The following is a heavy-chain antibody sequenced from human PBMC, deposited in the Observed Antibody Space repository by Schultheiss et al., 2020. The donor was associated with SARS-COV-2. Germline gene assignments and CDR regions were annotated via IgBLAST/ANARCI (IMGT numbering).Heavy chain of an antibody. V-gene: IGHV4-61*05. Sequence: SETLSLTCTVSGGSISSSSYYWGWIRQPPGKGLEWIGYIYYSGSTNYNPSLKSRVTISVDTSKNQFSLKLSSVTAADTAVYYCARLGYCSSTSCYPPYYYSYMDVWGKGTTVTVSS. CDR3: ARLGYCSSTSCYPPYYYSYMDV. D-gene: IGHD2-2*01. CDR1: GGSISSSSYY. J-gene: IGHJ6*03. CDR2: IYYSGST.